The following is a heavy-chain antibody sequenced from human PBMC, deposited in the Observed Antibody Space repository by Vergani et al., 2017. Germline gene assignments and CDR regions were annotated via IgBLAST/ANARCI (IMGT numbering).Heavy chain of an antibody. Sequence: VQLVESGGGLVQPGRSLRLSCAASGFTFDDYAMHWVRQAPGKGLEWVSGISWNSGSTGYADSVKGRFTISRDNAKNSLYLQMNSLRAEDTALYYCAKDMGYDSSGYRGLFDYWGQGTLVTVSS. CDR3: AKDMGYDSSGYRGLFDY. J-gene: IGHJ4*02. D-gene: IGHD3-22*01. V-gene: IGHV3-9*01. CDR2: ISWNSGST. CDR1: GFTFDDYA.